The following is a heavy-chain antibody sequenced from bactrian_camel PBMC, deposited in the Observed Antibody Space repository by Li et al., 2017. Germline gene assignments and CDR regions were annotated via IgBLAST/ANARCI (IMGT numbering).Heavy chain of an antibody. CDR2: MDHNGDGST. Sequence: VQLVESGGGSVQAGGSQRLSCVASEYAACMAWFRQAPGKRGEGVAAMDHNGDGSTDYADSVKDRFTVSRDNAKNTVYLQMNNLKSEDTAMYYCATRESESWLCGLFQSRFTNWGQGTQVTVS. J-gene: IGHJ4*01. CDR1: EYAAC. D-gene: IGHD2*01. V-gene: IGHV3S40*01. CDR3: ATRESESWLCGLFQSRFTN.